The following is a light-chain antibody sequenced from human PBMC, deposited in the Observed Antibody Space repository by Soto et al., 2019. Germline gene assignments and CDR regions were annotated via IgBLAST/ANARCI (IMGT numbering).Light chain of an antibody. J-gene: IGKJ2*01. CDR3: IQGTHWPYT. V-gene: IGKV2-30*01. CDR1: KGLVDNDAYSY. CDR2: RVS. Sequence: VVMTQSPLSLAVTLGEPAAVSCRSSKGLVDNDAYSYLSWFHQRPGQSPRRLFYRVSNRDPGVPDRFSGSGSGNDFTLSISRVEAEDVGVYYCIQGTHWPYTFGQGTRLEI.